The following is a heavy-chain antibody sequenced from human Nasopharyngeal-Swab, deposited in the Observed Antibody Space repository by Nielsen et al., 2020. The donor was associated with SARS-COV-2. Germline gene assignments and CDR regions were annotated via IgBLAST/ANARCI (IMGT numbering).Heavy chain of an antibody. CDR2: LNSGGRHK. J-gene: IGHJ6*02. CDR3: VRLKLPGYAMDF. V-gene: IGHV3-21*06. Sequence: GESLQISCATPGFPFNNHDINWVLQAPGPGLECVSSLNSGGRHKYYVASVKGRLTISRDNDRNSLSLQMINLRAEDTAVYYCVRLKLPGYAMDFWGQGTTVTVSS. CDR1: GFPFNNHD. D-gene: IGHD2-15*01.